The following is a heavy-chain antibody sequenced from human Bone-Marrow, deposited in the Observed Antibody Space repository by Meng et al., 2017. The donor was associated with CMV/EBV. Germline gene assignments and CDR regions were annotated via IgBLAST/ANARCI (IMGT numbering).Heavy chain of an antibody. V-gene: IGHV1-69*02. D-gene: IGHD6-13*01. CDR2: IIPILGIA. J-gene: IGHJ6*02. CDR1: GGTFSSYT. Sequence: SVKVSCKASGGTFSSYTISWVRQAPGQGLEWMGRIIPILGIANYAQKFQGRVTITADKSTSTAYMELSSLRSEDTAVYYCARVVVAAAGTSTPGYYYYGMDVWGQGTTVTVSS. CDR3: ARVVVAAAGTSTPGYYYYGMDV.